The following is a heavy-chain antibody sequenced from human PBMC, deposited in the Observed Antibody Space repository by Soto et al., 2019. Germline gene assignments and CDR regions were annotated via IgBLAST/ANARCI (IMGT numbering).Heavy chain of an antibody. CDR3: ARSYGSGSFDY. Sequence: GGSLRLSCAASGFTVSSNYMSWVRPAPGKGLELVSVIYSGGSTYYADSVKGRFTISRDNSKNTLYLQMNSLRAEDTAVYYCARSYGSGSFDYWGQGTLVTVSS. V-gene: IGHV3-66*01. CDR1: GFTVSSNY. CDR2: IYSGGST. J-gene: IGHJ4*02. D-gene: IGHD3-10*01.